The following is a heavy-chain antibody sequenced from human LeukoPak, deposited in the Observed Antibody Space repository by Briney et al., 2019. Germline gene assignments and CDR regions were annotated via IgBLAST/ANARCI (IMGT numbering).Heavy chain of an antibody. D-gene: IGHD3-22*01. J-gene: IGHJ2*01. CDR2: INPNSGGT. Sequence: ASVKVSCKASGYTFTGYYMHWVRQAPGQGLEWMGWINPNSGGTNYAQKFQGRVTMTRDTPISTAYMELSRLRSDDTAVYYCATRKTYYYDSSVVRVSWYFDLWGRGTLVTVSS. CDR3: ATRKTYYYDSSVVRVSWYFDL. CDR1: GYTFTGYY. V-gene: IGHV1-2*02.